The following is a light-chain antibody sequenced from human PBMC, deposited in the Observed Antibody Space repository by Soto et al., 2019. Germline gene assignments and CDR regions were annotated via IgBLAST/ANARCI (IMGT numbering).Light chain of an antibody. CDR1: SSDVGSYNL. Sequence: QSALTQPASVSGSPGQSITISCTGTSSDVGSYNLGSWYQQHPGKAPKLIIYEGTKRPSGVSNRFSGSKSGNTASLTISGLQAEDEADYYYCSYAGSTTWLFGGGTKVTVL. J-gene: IGLJ3*02. CDR2: EGT. V-gene: IGLV2-23*01. CDR3: CSYAGSTTWL.